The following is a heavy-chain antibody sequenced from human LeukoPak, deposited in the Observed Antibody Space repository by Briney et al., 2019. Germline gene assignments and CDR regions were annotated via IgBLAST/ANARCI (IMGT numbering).Heavy chain of an antibody. J-gene: IGHJ4*02. CDR3: ARDLSDDYSLDY. Sequence: PGGSLRLSCAASGXSFSDYSMNWVRQAPGKGLEWVSSITISSSIIYYADSVKGRFTISRDNAKNSLFLQMNSLRAEDTAVYYCARDLSDDYSLDYWGQGTLVSVSS. CDR2: ITISSSII. D-gene: IGHD3-16*01. CDR1: GXSFSDYS. V-gene: IGHV3-21*01.